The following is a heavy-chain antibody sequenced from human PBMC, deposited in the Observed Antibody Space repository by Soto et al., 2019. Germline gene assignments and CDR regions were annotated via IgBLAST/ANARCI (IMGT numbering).Heavy chain of an antibody. CDR2: ISAYNGNT. CDR1: GYTFTSYG. V-gene: IGHV1-18*01. Sequence: ASVKVSCKASGYTFTSYGISWVRQAPGQGLEWMGWISAYNGNTNYAQKLQGRVTMTTDTSTSTAYMELRSLRSDDTAVYYCARDFLGSGSHRWFDPWGQGTLVTSPQ. CDR3: ARDFLGSGSHRWFDP. J-gene: IGHJ5*02. D-gene: IGHD3-10*01.